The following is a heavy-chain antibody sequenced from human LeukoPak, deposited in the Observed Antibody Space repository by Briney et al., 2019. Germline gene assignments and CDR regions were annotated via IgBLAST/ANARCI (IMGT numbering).Heavy chain of an antibody. CDR3: ARGPNRYSSGWYYFDY. J-gene: IGHJ4*02. V-gene: IGHV4-59*01. CDR1: GDSISSYY. Sequence: SETLSLTCTVSGDSISSYYWSWIRQPPGKGLEWIAYIFYSGSTNYNPSLKSRVTISVDTSRNQFSLKMSSLTAADTAVYYCARGPNRYSSGWYYFDYWGQGILVTVSS. CDR2: IFYSGST. D-gene: IGHD6-19*01.